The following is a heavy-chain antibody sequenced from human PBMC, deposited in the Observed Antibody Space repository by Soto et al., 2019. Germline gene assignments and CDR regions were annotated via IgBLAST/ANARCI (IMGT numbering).Heavy chain of an antibody. Sequence: QVQLQESGPGLVKASETLFLSCTVSGHSISADYWSWIWQTAGKRLEWIGRVDASGNTNYNPSLKSRGTMTVDTSKNQFFLKVRALTAADTAMYFCARDVGGSVVPNWFDPWGQGALVTVAS. D-gene: IGHD3-22*01. CDR3: ARDVGGSVVPNWFDP. V-gene: IGHV4-4*07. CDR2: VDASGNT. J-gene: IGHJ5*02. CDR1: GHSISADY.